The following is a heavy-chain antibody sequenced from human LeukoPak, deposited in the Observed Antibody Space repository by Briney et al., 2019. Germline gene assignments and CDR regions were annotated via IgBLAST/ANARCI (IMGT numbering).Heavy chain of an antibody. CDR3: ARDYASSPDY. CDR1: GFTFSTYW. Sequence: PGGSLRLSCTASGFTFSTYWINWVRQSPGKGLVWVALINGDGSTTTHADSVKGRFTISRDNAKNTAYLQMNSLRDEDTAVYFCARDYASSPDYWGQGTLVTVPA. J-gene: IGHJ4*02. CDR2: INGDGSTT. V-gene: IGHV3-74*03. D-gene: IGHD3-10*01.